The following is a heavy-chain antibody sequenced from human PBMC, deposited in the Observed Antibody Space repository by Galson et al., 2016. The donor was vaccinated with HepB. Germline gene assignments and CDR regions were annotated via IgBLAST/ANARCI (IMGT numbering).Heavy chain of an antibody. V-gene: IGHV1-18*01. D-gene: IGHD4-17*01. CDR2: ISVNNGNT. J-gene: IGHJ6*02. CDR3: ARAYDNYGDEYFYGLDV. CDR1: GYTFMTYG. Sequence: SVKVSCKASGYTFMTYGISWVRQAPGQGLEWMGRISVNNGNTTYAQKFQGRVLMTTDTATSTAYLEVRGLRSDDTAVYYCARAYDNYGDEYFYGLDVWGQGSTVTVSS.